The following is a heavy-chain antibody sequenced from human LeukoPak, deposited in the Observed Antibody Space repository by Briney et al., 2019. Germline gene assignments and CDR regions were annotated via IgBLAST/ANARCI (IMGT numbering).Heavy chain of an antibody. V-gene: IGHV3-7*01. CDR1: GFSFSDYW. CDR3: ARGGSSWFSY. Sequence: GGSLRLSCSASGFSFSDYWMSWVRQAPGKGLEWVANIKQGGRETDYVDSVKGRFTISRDDAKKSLYLQMNSLRAEDTAVYYCARGGSSWFSYWGQGTLVTVSS. J-gene: IGHJ4*02. D-gene: IGHD6-13*01. CDR2: IKQGGRET.